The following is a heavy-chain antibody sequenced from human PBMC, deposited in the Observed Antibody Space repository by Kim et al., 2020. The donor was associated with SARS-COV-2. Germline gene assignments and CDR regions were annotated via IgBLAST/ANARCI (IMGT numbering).Heavy chain of an antibody. Sequence: ASVKVSCKASGYTFTNFAIQWVRQAPGQRLEWMGWINAGTGNTKFSQQFQGRVTFTRDTSANTASMELSSLGSEDTAVYYCARDLFHTGFDYWGQGTLVAVSS. V-gene: IGHV1-3*01. D-gene: IGHD2-8*02. CDR1: GYTFTNFA. CDR3: ARDLFHTGFDY. J-gene: IGHJ4*02. CDR2: INAGTGNT.